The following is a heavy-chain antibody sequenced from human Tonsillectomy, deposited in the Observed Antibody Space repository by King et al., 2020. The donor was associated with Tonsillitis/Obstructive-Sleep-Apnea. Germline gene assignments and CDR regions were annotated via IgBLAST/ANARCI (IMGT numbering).Heavy chain of an antibody. CDR3: VGEFNSGFWGPDY. CDR2: INTNTGNP. Sequence: QLVQSGSEFKTPGASVKISCKASGYTFNKYAMLCVRQAPGQRLECMGWINTNTGNPTYAQAFTGRFVFSFDTSVTTAYLQISGLKAEYTAVYYCVGEFNSGFWGPDYWGRGTLVTVSS. J-gene: IGHJ4*02. CDR1: GYTFNKYA. V-gene: IGHV7-4-1*02. D-gene: IGHD6-19*01.